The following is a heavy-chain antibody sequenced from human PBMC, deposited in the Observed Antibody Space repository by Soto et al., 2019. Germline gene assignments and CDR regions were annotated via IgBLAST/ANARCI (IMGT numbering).Heavy chain of an antibody. V-gene: IGHV4-59*01. D-gene: IGHD3-9*01. Sequence: PSETLSLTCTVSGFSISSYYWSWIRQPPGKGLEWIGYIYYSGSTNYNPSLKSRVTISVDTSKNQFSLKLSSVTAADTAVYYCALMGGYDILTGSRFDPWGQGTLVTVSS. CDR1: GFSISSYY. J-gene: IGHJ5*02. CDR3: ALMGGYDILTGSRFDP. CDR2: IYYSGST.